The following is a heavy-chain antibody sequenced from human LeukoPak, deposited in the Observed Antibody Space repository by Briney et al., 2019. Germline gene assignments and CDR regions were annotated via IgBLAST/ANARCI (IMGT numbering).Heavy chain of an antibody. CDR3: AKYSGSYLFDY. D-gene: IGHD1-26*01. V-gene: IGHV3-53*01. J-gene: IGHJ4*02. CDR2: IYSGGST. CDR1: GFIVNSNY. Sequence: GGSLRLSSAASGFIVNSNYMSWVRQAPGKGLEWVSIIYSGGSTYYADSVKGRFTISRDNSKNTVYLQMNSLRAEDTAVYYCAKYSGSYLFDYWGQGTLVTVSS.